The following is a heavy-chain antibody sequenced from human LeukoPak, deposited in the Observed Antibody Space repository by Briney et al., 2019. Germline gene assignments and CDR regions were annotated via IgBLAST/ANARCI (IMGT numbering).Heavy chain of an antibody. Sequence: SETLSLTCTVSGGSISSYYWSWIRQPPGKGLEWIGYIYYSGSTNYNPSLKSRVTISVDTSKNQLSLKLSSVTAADTAMYYCAIELWVFGVVIFDYWGQGTLVTVSS. CDR2: IYYSGST. CDR1: GGSISSYY. J-gene: IGHJ4*02. D-gene: IGHD3-3*01. CDR3: AIELWVFGVVIFDY. V-gene: IGHV4-59*01.